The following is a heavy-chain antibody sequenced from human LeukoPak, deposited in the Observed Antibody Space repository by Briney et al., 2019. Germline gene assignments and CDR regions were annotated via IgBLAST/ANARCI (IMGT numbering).Heavy chain of an antibody. Sequence: GGSLRLSCAASGFTFSRYAMSWVRQAPGKGLEWVSAISNSGDSTYYADSVKGRFTISRDNSKNTLYLQMSSLGAEDTAVYYCTKDLTSWSGYSPYYGMDVWGQGTTVTVSS. D-gene: IGHD3-3*01. V-gene: IGHV3-23*01. J-gene: IGHJ6*02. CDR1: GFTFSRYA. CDR3: TKDLTSWSGYSPYYGMDV. CDR2: ISNSGDST.